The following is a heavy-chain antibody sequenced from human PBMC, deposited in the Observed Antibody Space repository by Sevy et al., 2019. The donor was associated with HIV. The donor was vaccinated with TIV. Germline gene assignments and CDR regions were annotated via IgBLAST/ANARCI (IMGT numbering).Heavy chain of an antibody. Sequence: GGSLRLSCAASGFAFSSYAMHWVRQAPGKGLEWVAVISYDGSNKYYADSVKGRFTISRDNSKNTLYLQMNSLRAEDTAVYYCARGASPRDCGGDCYYFDYWGQGTLVTVSS. CDR1: GFAFSSYA. J-gene: IGHJ4*02. V-gene: IGHV3-30-3*01. D-gene: IGHD2-21*02. CDR3: ARGASPRDCGGDCYYFDY. CDR2: ISYDGSNK.